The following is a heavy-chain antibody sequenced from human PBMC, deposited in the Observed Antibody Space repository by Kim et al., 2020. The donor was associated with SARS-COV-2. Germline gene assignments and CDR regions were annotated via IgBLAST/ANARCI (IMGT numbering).Heavy chain of an antibody. Sequence: FQGRVTITADESTSTAYMELSSLGSEDTAVYYCAREISRYLPRNYYGMDVWGQGTTVTVSS. J-gene: IGHJ6*02. V-gene: IGHV1-69*01. D-gene: IGHD5-12*01. CDR3: AREISRYLPRNYYGMDV.